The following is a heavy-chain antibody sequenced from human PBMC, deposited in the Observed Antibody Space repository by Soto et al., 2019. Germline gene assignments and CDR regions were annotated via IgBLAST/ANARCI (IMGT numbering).Heavy chain of an antibody. D-gene: IGHD3-3*01. CDR1: GGSFSGYY. Sequence: QVQLQQWGAGLLKPSETLSLTCAVYGGSFSGYYWSWIRQPPGKGLEWIGEINHSGSTNYNPSLKSRVTISVDTSKNQFSLKLSSVTAADTAVYYCARGSSIRFGVVIIPGDFYYFDYWGQGTLVTVSS. J-gene: IGHJ4*02. CDR2: INHSGST. CDR3: ARGSSIRFGVVIIPGDFYYFDY. V-gene: IGHV4-34*01.